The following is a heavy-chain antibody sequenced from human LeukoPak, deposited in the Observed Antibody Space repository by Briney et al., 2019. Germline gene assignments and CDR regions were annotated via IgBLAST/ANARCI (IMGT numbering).Heavy chain of an antibody. J-gene: IGHJ4*02. D-gene: IGHD3-3*01. V-gene: IGHV3-7*01. CDR3: ARAPNALFWSGYYINY. CDR1: GFTFSSYW. Sequence: GGSLRLSCAASGFTFSSYWMSWVRQAPGKGLEWVADIKQDGSEKYYVDSVKGRFTISRDNAKNSLYLQMNSLRAEDTAVYYCARAPNALFWSGYYINYWGQGTLVTVSS. CDR2: IKQDGSEK.